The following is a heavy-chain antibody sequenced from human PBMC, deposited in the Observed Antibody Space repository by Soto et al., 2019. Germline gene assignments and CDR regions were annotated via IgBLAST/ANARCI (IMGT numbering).Heavy chain of an antibody. CDR1: GGPFSGYY. D-gene: IGHD2-15*01. V-gene: IGHV4-34*01. CDR2: INHSGST. CDR3: ARAVVVVAAMVDWFDP. J-gene: IGHJ5*02. Sequence: SETLSLTCAVYGGPFSGYYWSWIRQPPGKGLEWIGEINHSGSTNYNPSLKSRVTISVDTSKNQFSLKLSSVTAADTAVYYCARAVVVVAAMVDWFDPWGQGTLVTVS.